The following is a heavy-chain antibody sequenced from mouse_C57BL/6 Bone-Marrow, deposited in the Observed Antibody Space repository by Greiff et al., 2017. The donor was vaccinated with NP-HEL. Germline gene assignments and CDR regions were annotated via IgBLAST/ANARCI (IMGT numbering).Heavy chain of an antibody. CDR1: GFSFNTYA. Sequence: GGGLVQPKGSLKLSCAASGFSFNTYAMNWVRQAPGKGLEWVARIRSKSNNYATYYADSVKDRFTISRDDSESMLYLQMNNLKTEDTAMYYCVRHGTTVVAGGDYYAMDYWGQGTSVTVSS. J-gene: IGHJ4*01. D-gene: IGHD1-1*01. V-gene: IGHV10-1*01. CDR2: IRSKSNNYAT. CDR3: VRHGTTVVAGGDYYAMDY.